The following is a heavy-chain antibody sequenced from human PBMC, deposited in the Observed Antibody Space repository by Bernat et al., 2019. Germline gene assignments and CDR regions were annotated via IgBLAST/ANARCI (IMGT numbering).Heavy chain of an antibody. CDR1: GGSISSGGYS. D-gene: IGHD6-13*01. J-gene: IGHJ4*02. Sequence: QVQLQESGPGLVKPSGTLSLTCTVSGGSISSGGYSWNWIRQHPGKGLEWIGYIYYSGNTYYNPSLKSRVSISVDTSKNQFSLKLSSVTAADTAVYYCARGAAGKDVDFWGQGTLVTVSS. CDR2: IYYSGNT. V-gene: IGHV4-31*03. CDR3: ARGAAGKDVDF.